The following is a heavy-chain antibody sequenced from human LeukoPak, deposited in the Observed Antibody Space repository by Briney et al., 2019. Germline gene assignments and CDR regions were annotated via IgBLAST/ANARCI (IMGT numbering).Heavy chain of an antibody. CDR2: ISAYNGNT. D-gene: IGHD3-10*01. J-gene: IGHJ4*02. Sequence: ASVKVSCKASGYSFMSYGISWVRQAPGQGLEWMGWISAYNGNTNYAQKLQGRVTMTTDTSTSTAYMELRSLRSDDTAVYYCARDSGFSGSYYNIFYFDYWGQGTLVTVSS. V-gene: IGHV1-18*01. CDR3: ARDSGFSGSYYNIFYFDY. CDR1: GYSFMSYG.